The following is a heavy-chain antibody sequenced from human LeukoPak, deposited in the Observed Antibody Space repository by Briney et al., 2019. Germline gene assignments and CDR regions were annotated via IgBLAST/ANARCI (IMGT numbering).Heavy chain of an antibody. Sequence: GGSLRLSCAASGFTFSDYGMNWVRQAPGKGLEWVSSITTTSTYIYYGDPVKGRFTISRDNAKSSLYLQMNSLRAEDTAVYYCARDLGSSIWRRLDYYYMDVWGRGATVTVSS. J-gene: IGHJ6*03. CDR1: GFTFSDYG. D-gene: IGHD6-13*01. CDR3: ARDLGSSIWRRLDYYYMDV. V-gene: IGHV3-21*04. CDR2: ITTTSTYI.